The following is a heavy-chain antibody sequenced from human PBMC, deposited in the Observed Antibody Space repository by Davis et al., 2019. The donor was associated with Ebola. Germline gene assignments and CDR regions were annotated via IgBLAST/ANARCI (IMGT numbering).Heavy chain of an antibody. J-gene: IGHJ4*02. CDR3: AKGILYYYDSSGLYYFDY. CDR1: GFTFKTYN. CDR2: ISGSGGST. V-gene: IGHV3-23*01. D-gene: IGHD3-22*01. Sequence: GESLKISCAASGFTFKTYNMNWVRQAPGKGLEWVSAISGSGGSTYYADSVKGRFTISRDNSKNTLYLQMNSLRAEDTAVYYCAKGILYYYDSSGLYYFDYWGQGTLVTVSS.